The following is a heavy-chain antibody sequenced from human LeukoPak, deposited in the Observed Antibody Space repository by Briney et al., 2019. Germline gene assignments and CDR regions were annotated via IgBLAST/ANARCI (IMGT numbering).Heavy chain of an antibody. J-gene: IGHJ2*01. D-gene: IGHD3-10*01. CDR2: IYYSGST. CDR3: ARVGEYYGSGSYVRYFDL. CDR1: GGSISSYY. V-gene: IGHV4-59*01. Sequence: SETLSLTCTVSGGSISSYYWSWIRQPPGKGLEWIEYIYYSGSTNYNPSLKSRVTISVDTSKNQFSLKLSSVTAADTAVYYCARVGEYYGSGSYVRYFDLWGRGTLVTVSS.